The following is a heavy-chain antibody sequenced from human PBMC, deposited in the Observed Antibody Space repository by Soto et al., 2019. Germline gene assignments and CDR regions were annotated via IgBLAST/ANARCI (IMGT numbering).Heavy chain of an antibody. CDR2: SRDKAHSYST. CDR3: TRAPPYCTGGSCYMDS. V-gene: IGHV3-72*01. Sequence: EVQLVESGGGLVQPGGSLRLACAASGFTFSAHYMDWVRQAPGKGLEWIGRSRDKAHSYSTEYAASVKGRFTVSREESENSLFLQLNRLKVEDSAMYFCTRAPPYCTGGSCYMDSWGPGTLVTVSS. CDR1: GFTFSAHY. J-gene: IGHJ4*02. D-gene: IGHD2-15*01.